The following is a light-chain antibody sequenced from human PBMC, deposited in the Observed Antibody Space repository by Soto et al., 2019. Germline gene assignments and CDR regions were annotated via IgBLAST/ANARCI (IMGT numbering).Light chain of an antibody. Sequence: EIVLTQSPGTLSLSPGERATLSCRASQSVSSSSLAWYQQKRGQAPRLLIHDASSRATGIPDRFSGSGSGTDFTLTISRLEPEDFAVYYCQQRSNSWTFGQGTKVDIK. CDR1: QSVSSSS. CDR3: QQRSNSWT. V-gene: IGKV3D-20*02. CDR2: DAS. J-gene: IGKJ1*01.